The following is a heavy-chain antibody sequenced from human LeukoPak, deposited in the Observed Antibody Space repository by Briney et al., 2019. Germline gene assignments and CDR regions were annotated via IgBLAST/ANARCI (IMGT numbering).Heavy chain of an antibody. CDR2: IAPSDSYT. CDR1: GYGFPSDW. Sequence: GEALKISYKVAGYGFPSDWITWGRPVPGKGEGWMGRIAPSDSYTNYNPSFEGHVTMSVEKSITTVYLQWSSLKASDTAMYYCVRQPPGVYDTTQNWFDPWGQGTLVTVSS. V-gene: IGHV5-10-1*01. J-gene: IGHJ5*02. CDR3: VRQPPGVYDTTQNWFDP. D-gene: IGHD3-22*01.